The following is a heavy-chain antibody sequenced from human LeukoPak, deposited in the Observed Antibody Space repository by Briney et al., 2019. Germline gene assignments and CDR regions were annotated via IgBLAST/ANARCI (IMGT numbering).Heavy chain of an antibody. CDR2: MNPNSGNT. J-gene: IGHJ4*02. CDR1: GYTFTSYD. V-gene: IGHV1-8*01. Sequence: ASVKVSRKASGYTFTSYDINWVRQATGQGLEWVGWMNPNSGNTGYAQKFQGRVTMTRNTSISTAYMELSSLRSEDTAVYYCARGWWAARQYYFDYWGQGSLVTVSS. CDR3: ARGWWAARQYYFDY. D-gene: IGHD2-15*01.